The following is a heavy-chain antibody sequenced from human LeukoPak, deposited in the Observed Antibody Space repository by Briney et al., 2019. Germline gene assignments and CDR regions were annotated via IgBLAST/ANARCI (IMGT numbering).Heavy chain of an antibody. V-gene: IGHV3-48*03. J-gene: IGHJ4*02. CDR1: GFTFSSYE. CDR2: ISSSGSTI. CDR3: ARVGVYYDSSPDY. D-gene: IGHD3-22*01. Sequence: GGSLRLSCAASGFTFSSYEMNWVRQAPGKGLEWVSYISSSGSTIYYADSVNGRFTISRDNAKNSLYLQMNSLRAEDTAVHYCARVGVYYDSSPDYWGQGTLVTVSS.